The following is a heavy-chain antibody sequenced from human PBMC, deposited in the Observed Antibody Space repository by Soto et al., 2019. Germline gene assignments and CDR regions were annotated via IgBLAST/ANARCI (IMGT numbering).Heavy chain of an antibody. Sequence: SETLSLTCAVSGYSISSGYYWGWIRQPPGKGLEWIGSLYHSGSTYYNPSLKSRVTISVDTSKNQFSLRLTSVTAADTAVYYCVRKGVGMAAVTVGHYYYYDMDVWGQGTTVTVSS. CDR3: VRKGVGMAAVTVGHYYYYDMDV. CDR1: GYSISSGYY. V-gene: IGHV4-38-2*01. D-gene: IGHD2-21*01. J-gene: IGHJ6*02. CDR2: LYHSGST.